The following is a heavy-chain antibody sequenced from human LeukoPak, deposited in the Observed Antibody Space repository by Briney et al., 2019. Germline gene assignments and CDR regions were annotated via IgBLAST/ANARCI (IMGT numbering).Heavy chain of an antibody. CDR1: GFTFSSYA. CDR2: ISSSSSTI. CDR3: TRDRRSG. D-gene: IGHD3-10*01. J-gene: IGHJ4*02. V-gene: IGHV3-48*04. Sequence: GGSLRLSCAASGFTFSSYAMHWVRQAPGKGLEWVSYISSSSSTIYYADSVKGRFTISRDNAKNSLYLQMNSLRAEDTAVYYCTRDRRSGWGQGTLVTVCS.